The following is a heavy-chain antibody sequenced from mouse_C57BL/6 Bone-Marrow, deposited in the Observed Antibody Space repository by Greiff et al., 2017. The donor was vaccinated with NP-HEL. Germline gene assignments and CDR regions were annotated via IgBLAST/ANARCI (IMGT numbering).Heavy chain of an antibody. V-gene: IGHV2-2*01. CDR2: IWSGGST. Sequence: VQLQQSGPGLVQPSQSLSITCTVSGFSLTSYGVHWVRQSPGKGLEWLGVIWSGGSTDYNVAFISRLSISKDNSKSQVFFKMNSLQADDTAIYYCARRGWDDWYFDVWGTGTTVTVSS. CDR3: ARRGWDDWYFDV. J-gene: IGHJ1*03. D-gene: IGHD4-1*01. CDR1: GFSLTSYG.